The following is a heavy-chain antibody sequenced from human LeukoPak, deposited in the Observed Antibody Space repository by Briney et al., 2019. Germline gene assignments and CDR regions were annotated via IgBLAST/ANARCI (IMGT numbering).Heavy chain of an antibody. CDR2: ISSSSSYI. Sequence: GGSLRLSCAASGFTFSSYSMNWVRQAPGKGLEWVSSISSSSSYIYYADSVKGRFTISRDNAKNSLYLQMNSLRAEDTAVYYCARETGPGDYFPDYWGQGTLVTVSS. D-gene: IGHD4-17*01. J-gene: IGHJ4*02. V-gene: IGHV3-21*01. CDR3: ARETGPGDYFPDY. CDR1: GFTFSSYS.